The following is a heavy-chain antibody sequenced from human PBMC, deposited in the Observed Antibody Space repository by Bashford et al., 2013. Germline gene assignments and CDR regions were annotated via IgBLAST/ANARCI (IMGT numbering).Heavy chain of an antibody. CDR2: VKLDSGVT. CDR3: STYLHLWSQNILTKIPF. J-gene: IGHJ4*02. CDR1: GYTFTDHY. V-gene: IGHV1-2*02. D-gene: IGHD5-18*01. Sequence: ASVKVSCTASGYTFTDHYMHWVRQAPGQGLEWMGWVKLDSGVTDYAQNFQGRVTMTRDTSINTAYMELSRLRSDDTAVFYCSTYLHLWSQNILTKIPFWGQGTLVTVSS.